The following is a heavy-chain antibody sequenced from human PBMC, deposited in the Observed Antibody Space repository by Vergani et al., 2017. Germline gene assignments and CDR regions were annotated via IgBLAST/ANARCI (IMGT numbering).Heavy chain of an antibody. D-gene: IGHD5-12*01. CDR2: ISYDGSNK. J-gene: IGHJ4*02. Sequence: QVQLVESGGGVVQPGRSLRLSCAASGFTFSSYAMHWVRQAPGKGLEWVAVISYDGSNKYYADSVKGRFTISRDNSKNTLYLQMNSLRAEDTAVYYCARGIVATIGDYWGQGTLVTVPS. CDR3: ARGIVATIGDY. V-gene: IGHV3-30-3*01. CDR1: GFTFSSYA.